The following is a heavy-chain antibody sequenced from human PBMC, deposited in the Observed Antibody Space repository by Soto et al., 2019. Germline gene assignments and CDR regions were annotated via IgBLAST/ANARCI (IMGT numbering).Heavy chain of an antibody. CDR2: MNPNSGNT. V-gene: IGHV1-8*01. J-gene: IGHJ5*02. CDR3: ARRKRRSSSSWFDP. CDR1: GYTFTSYD. Sequence: QVQLVQSGAEVKKPGASVKVSCKASGYTFTSYDINWVRQATGQGLEWMGWMNPNSGNTGYAQKFQGRVTMTRNTSISTVYMELSSLRSEDTAVYYCARRKRRSSSSWFDPWGQGTLVTVSS. D-gene: IGHD6-6*01.